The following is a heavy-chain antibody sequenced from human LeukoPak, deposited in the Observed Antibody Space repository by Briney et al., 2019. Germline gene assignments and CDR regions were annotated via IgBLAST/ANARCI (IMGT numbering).Heavy chain of an antibody. CDR1: GFTFSSYG. CDR2: ISGSGGST. CDR3: AKDDLWFGELLYY. J-gene: IGHJ4*02. Sequence: GGSLRLSCAASGFTFSSYGMSWVRQAPGKGLEWVSAISGSGGSTYYADSVKGRFTISRDNSKNTLYLQMNSLRAEDTAVYYCAKDDLWFGELLYYWGQGTLVTVSS. V-gene: IGHV3-23*01. D-gene: IGHD3-10*01.